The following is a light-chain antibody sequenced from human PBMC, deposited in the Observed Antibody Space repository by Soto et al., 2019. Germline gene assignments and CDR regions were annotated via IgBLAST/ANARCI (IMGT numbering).Light chain of an antibody. CDR3: SSYTTRNTEV. V-gene: IGLV2-14*03. Sequence: QSALTQPASVSGSPGQSISISCIGTSSDVGAFNYVSWYQHHPGKAPQLIIYDVTSRPSGVSNRFSASKFGNTASLTISGLQAEDEADYYCSSYTTRNTEVFGTGTKVTVL. CDR2: DVT. CDR1: SSDVGAFNY. J-gene: IGLJ1*01.